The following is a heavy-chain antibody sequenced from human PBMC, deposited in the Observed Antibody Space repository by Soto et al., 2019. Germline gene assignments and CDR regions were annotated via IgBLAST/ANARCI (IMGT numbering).Heavy chain of an antibody. D-gene: IGHD3-10*01. V-gene: IGHV1-18*04. CDR3: ARVGVRGIPKGAYNWLDP. Sequence: QLVQSGAEVGKPGASVKVSCKTSGYTFDNYDLTWVRQAPGQGLEWMGWISPYNGDTNYAQKFQGRVTMTTDTSTRTVYMELTKLKSDDTAMYYCARVGVRGIPKGAYNWLDPWGQGTLVSVSS. CDR2: ISPYNGDT. J-gene: IGHJ5*02. CDR1: GYTFDNYD.